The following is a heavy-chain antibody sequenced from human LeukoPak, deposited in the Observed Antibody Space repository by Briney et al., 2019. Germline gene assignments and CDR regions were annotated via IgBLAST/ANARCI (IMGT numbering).Heavy chain of an antibody. CDR1: GFTFSDYY. D-gene: IGHD5-24*01. V-gene: IGHV3-11*06. CDR2: ISSSNSYT. J-gene: IGHJ6*02. CDR3: ARAISVEQQLAKGEMATNLVYYYYYGMDV. Sequence: GGSLRLSCAASGFTFSDYYMSWIRQAPGKGLEWVSYISSSNSYTNYADSVKGRFYADSVKGQFTISRDNAKNSLYLQMNSLRAEDTAVYYCARAISVEQQLAKGEMATNLVYYYYYGMDVWGQGTTVTVSS.